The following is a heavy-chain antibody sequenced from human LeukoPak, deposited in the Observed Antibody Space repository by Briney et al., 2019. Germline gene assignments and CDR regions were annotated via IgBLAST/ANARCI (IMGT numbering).Heavy chain of an antibody. CDR3: ARVTIVVVPAARVYYYYYYYMDV. Sequence: PSETLSLTCAVYGGSFSGYYWSWIRQPPGKGLEWIGEINHSGSTNYNPSLKSRVTISVDTSKNQFSLKLSSVTAADTAGYYCARVTIVVVPAARVYYYYYYYMDVWGKGTTVTVSS. CDR1: GGSFSGYY. D-gene: IGHD2-2*01. CDR2: INHSGST. J-gene: IGHJ6*03. V-gene: IGHV4-34*01.